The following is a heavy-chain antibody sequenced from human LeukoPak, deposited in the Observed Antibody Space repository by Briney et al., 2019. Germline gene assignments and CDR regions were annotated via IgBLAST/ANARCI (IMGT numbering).Heavy chain of an antibody. CDR1: GFTFISYA. V-gene: IGHV3-30*04. CDR2: ISFHGTDT. CDR3: ARSLRNAFDI. Sequence: PGGSLRLSCAASGFTFISYAIHWVRQAPGKGLEWVAVISFHGTDTFYADSVKGRFTISTDNANNSVHLQMNSLRAEDTAVYYCARSLRNAFDIWGQGTMVTVSS. D-gene: IGHD3-3*01. J-gene: IGHJ3*02.